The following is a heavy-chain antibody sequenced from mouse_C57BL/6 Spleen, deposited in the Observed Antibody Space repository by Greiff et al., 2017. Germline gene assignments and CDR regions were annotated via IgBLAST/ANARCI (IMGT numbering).Heavy chain of an antibody. Sequence: EVHLVESGGDLVKPGGSLKLSCAASGFTFSSYGMSWVRQTPDKRLEWVATISSGGSYTYYPDSVKGRFTISRANAKNTLYLQMSSLKSEDTAMYYCARQSVVGRGYAMDYWGQGTSVTVSS. CDR2: ISSGGSYT. CDR3: ARQSVVGRGYAMDY. CDR1: GFTFSSYG. J-gene: IGHJ4*01. D-gene: IGHD1-1*01. V-gene: IGHV5-6*01.